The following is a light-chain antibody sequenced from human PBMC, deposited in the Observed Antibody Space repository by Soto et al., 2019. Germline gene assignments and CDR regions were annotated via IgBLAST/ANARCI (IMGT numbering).Light chain of an antibody. V-gene: IGKV3-15*01. Sequence: IVMTQSPATLSVSPGERATLSCRASQSVSSNLAWYQQKPGQAPRLLIYGASTRATGIPARFSGSGSGTEFTLTISSLQSEDFAVYYCPQYNYWPPYTFGQGTKMEIK. CDR3: PQYNYWPPYT. CDR2: GAS. CDR1: QSVSSN. J-gene: IGKJ2*01.